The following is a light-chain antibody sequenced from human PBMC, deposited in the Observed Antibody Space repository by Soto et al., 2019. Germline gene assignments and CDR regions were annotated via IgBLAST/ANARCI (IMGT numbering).Light chain of an antibody. CDR1: SSDVGAYNY. J-gene: IGLJ3*02. CDR2: AVS. Sequence: QSALTQPASVSGSPGQSITISCTGTSSDVGAYNYVSWYQQYPGKAPKLMIYAVSNRPSGVSNRFYGSKSGNTASLTISGLQAEDEADYYCSSYTTTLTNTLVFGGGTKLTVL. V-gene: IGLV2-14*01. CDR3: SSYTTTLTNTLV.